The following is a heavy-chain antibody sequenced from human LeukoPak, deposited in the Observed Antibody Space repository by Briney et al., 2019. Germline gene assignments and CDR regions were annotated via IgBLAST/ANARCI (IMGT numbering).Heavy chain of an antibody. J-gene: IGHJ4*02. D-gene: IGHD2-2*02. CDR1: GFTFSDYY. Sequence: GGSLRLSCAASGFTFSDYYMSWIRQAPGKGLEWVSYISSSGSTIYYADSVKGRFTISRDNSKNTLYLQMNSLRAEDTAVYYCAKAEGIVVVPAAIAFDYWGQGTLVTVSS. CDR2: ISSSGSTI. V-gene: IGHV3-11*01. CDR3: AKAEGIVVVPAAIAFDY.